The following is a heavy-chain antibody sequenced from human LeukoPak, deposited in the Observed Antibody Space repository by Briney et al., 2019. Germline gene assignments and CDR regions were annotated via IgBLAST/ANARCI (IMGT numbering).Heavy chain of an antibody. Sequence: GGSLRLSCAASGFTFSSYAMNWVRQAPGQGLEWVSSISAGGDNTNYADSVKGRFTISRDNSKNTLYLQMNSLRAEDTAVYYCAKTLKLILGDYHDYWGQGTLVTVSS. V-gene: IGHV3-23*01. CDR3: AKTLKLILGDYHDY. CDR2: ISAGGDNT. CDR1: GFTFSSYA. D-gene: IGHD3-16*01. J-gene: IGHJ4*02.